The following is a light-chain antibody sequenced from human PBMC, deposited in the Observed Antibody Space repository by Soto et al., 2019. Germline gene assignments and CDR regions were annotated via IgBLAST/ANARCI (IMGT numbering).Light chain of an antibody. CDR2: AAS. CDR1: QSISSY. V-gene: IGKV1-39*01. CDR3: QQSYSTPPWT. J-gene: IGKJ1*01. Sequence: DIQMTQSPSSLSASVGDRVTITCRASQSISSYLNWYQQKPGKAPKLLIYAASSLQSGVSSRFSGSGSGTDLTLTISSLQPEDFATYYCQQSYSTPPWTFGQGTKVDIK.